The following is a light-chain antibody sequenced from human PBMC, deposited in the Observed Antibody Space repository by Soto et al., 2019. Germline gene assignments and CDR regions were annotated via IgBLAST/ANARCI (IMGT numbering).Light chain of an antibody. CDR1: QTISTW. CDR2: DAS. Sequence: QVTQKPPTLSASVGDRVTITCRAIQTISTWMAWYQQKPGKAPKLLVYDASTLQSGVASRFSGSGSGTEFTLIISGLQPDDSATYYCQQYTKTNNPWMFGQ. J-gene: IGKJ2*01. V-gene: IGKV1-5*01. CDR3: QQYTKTNNPWM.